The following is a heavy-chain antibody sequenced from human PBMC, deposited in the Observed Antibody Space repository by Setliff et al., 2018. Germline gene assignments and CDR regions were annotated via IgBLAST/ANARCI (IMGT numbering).Heavy chain of an antibody. CDR2: MSLDETNK. CDR1: GFTFTNYI. J-gene: IGHJ4*02. D-gene: IGHD3-10*01. V-gene: IGHV3-30-3*01. CDR3: AKSGFGRWGASY. Sequence: PGGSLRLSCAASGFTFTNYIIHWVRQAPGKGLEWVAVMSLDETNKYYADSVRGRFTISRDNAKNSLYLQMNSLRAEDTALYYCAKSGFGRWGASYWGQGTLVTVSS.